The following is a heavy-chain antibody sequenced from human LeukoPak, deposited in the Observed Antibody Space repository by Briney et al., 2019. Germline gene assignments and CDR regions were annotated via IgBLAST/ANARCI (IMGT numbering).Heavy chain of an antibody. Sequence: SETLSLTCTVSGYSISSGYYWGWIRQSPGKGLEWIGSIYYSGSTYYNPSLKSRVTISVDTSKNQFSLKLSSVTAADTAVYYCAREQYSSGWYDFDYWGQGTLVTVSS. CDR3: AREQYSSGWYDFDY. D-gene: IGHD6-19*01. V-gene: IGHV4-38-2*02. CDR1: GYSISSGYY. CDR2: IYYSGST. J-gene: IGHJ4*02.